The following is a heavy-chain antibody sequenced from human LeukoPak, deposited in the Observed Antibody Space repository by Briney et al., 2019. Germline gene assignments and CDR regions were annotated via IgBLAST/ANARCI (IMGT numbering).Heavy chain of an antibody. Sequence: GGSLRLSCAASGFTFDDYGMSWVRQAPGKGLEWVSGINWNGGSTVYADSVKGRFTISRDNAKNSLYLQMNSLRAEDTALYYCARAEDRSGYYWGYFEYWGQGTLVTVSS. CDR3: ARAEDRSGYYWGYFEY. CDR2: INWNGGST. D-gene: IGHD3-22*01. CDR1: GFTFDDYG. V-gene: IGHV3-20*04. J-gene: IGHJ4*02.